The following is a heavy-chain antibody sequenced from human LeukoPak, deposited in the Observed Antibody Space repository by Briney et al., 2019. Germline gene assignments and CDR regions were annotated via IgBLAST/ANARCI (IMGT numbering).Heavy chain of an antibody. D-gene: IGHD3-10*01. Sequence: SETRSLAWTVEGGSISSYYWSWIRQSDEKGLEWVGYIHYTVRNTFHRSLKSRVTTSAETSKNQFSRKWKSVTAADTAVYYCARRGYYGSGNDLRFDPWGQGTLVTVSS. J-gene: IGHJ5*02. CDR2: IHYTVRN. V-gene: IGHV4-59*01. CDR3: ARRGYYGSGNDLRFDP. CDR1: GGSISSYY.